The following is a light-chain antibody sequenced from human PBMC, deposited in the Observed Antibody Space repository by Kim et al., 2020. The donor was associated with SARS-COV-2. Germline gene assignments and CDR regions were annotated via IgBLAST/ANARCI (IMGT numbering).Light chain of an antibody. V-gene: IGKV1D-16*01. CDR2: AEY. CDR1: RSW. Sequence: RSWLAWYQQKPEKAPKPLIYAEYPLQRGVPSRFSGSGSGPDFPLPISNLQPEDFAVYYCQQYDSYPLTFGGGTKVDI. CDR3: QQYDSYPLT. J-gene: IGKJ4*01.